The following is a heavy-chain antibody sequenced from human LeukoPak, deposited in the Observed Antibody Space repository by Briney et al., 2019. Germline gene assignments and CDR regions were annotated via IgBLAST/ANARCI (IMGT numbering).Heavy chain of an antibody. CDR1: GFTFDDYA. Sequence: GGSLRLSCAASGFTFDDYAMHWVRQAPGKGLEWVSGISWNSGSIGYADSVKGRFTISRDNSKNTLYLQMNSLRAEDTAVYYCAKDHKGRDWGQGTLVTVSS. V-gene: IGHV3-9*01. CDR2: ISWNSGSI. J-gene: IGHJ4*02. CDR3: AKDHKGRD.